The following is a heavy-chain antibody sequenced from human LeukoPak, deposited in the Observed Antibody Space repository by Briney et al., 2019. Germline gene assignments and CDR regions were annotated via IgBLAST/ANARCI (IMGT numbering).Heavy chain of an antibody. Sequence: GGSLRLPCAASGFTFSSYAMHWVRQAPGKGLEWVAVISYDGSNKYYADSVKGRFTISRDNSKNTLYLQMNSLRAGDTAVYYCARDTGRRGYCSGGGCVGFDYWGQGTLVTVSS. J-gene: IGHJ4*02. V-gene: IGHV3-30-3*01. CDR1: GFTFSSYA. CDR3: ARDTGRRGYCSGGGCVGFDY. CDR2: ISYDGSNK. D-gene: IGHD2-15*01.